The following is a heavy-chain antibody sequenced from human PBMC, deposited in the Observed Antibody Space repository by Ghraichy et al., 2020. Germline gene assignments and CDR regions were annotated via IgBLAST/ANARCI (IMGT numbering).Heavy chain of an antibody. CDR3: ASQIDIVVVPAAPIIAGYYYYGMDV. V-gene: IGHV3-21*01. CDR1: GFTFSSYS. D-gene: IGHD2-2*01. CDR2: ISSSSSYI. Sequence: GGLRLSCAASGFTFSSYSMNWVRQAPGKGLEWVSSISSSSSYIYYADSVKGRFTISRDNAKNSLYLQMNSLRAEDTAVYYCASQIDIVVVPAAPIIAGYYYYGMDVWGQGTTVTVSS. J-gene: IGHJ6*02.